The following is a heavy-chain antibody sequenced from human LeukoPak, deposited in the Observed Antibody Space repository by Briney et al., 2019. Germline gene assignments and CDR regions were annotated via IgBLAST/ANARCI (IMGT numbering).Heavy chain of an antibody. V-gene: IGHV3-48*01. CDR3: ARDGPGYSSSWYADY. D-gene: IGHD6-13*01. CDR2: ISSSSSTI. Sequence: GGSLRLSCAASGFTFSSYSMNWVRQAPGKGLEWVSYISSSSSTIYYADSVKGRFTISRDNSKNTLYLQMNSLRAEDTAVYYCARDGPGYSSSWYADYWGQGTLVTVSS. CDR1: GFTFSSYS. J-gene: IGHJ4*02.